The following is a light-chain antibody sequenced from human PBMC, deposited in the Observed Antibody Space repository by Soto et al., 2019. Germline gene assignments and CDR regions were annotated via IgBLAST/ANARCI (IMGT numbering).Light chain of an antibody. CDR3: QVFDGSIWT. J-gene: IGKJ1*01. V-gene: IGKV3-20*01. Sequence: EIVLTQSPATLSLSPGERATLSCRASQSVSSHYLAWYQQKPGQAPRLLIYGASTRATGVPARFSGSGSGTDFTFTIIRLEPDDFAVYYCQVFDGSIWTFGQGTKVDIK. CDR1: QSVSSHY. CDR2: GAS.